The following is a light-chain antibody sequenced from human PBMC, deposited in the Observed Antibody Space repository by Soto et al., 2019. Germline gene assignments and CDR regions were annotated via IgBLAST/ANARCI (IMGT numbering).Light chain of an antibody. J-gene: IGKJ1*01. CDR3: QQYNSSLLT. Sequence: IAGTKSQATLSVSPGDRATLSCRASQSISSNLTWYQQKPGQAPRLLISDASTWASGIPARFSGTGSGTEFTLTISSLQSEDFALYYCQQYNSSLLTFGQGTKVDIK. V-gene: IGKV3-15*01. CDR2: DAS. CDR1: QSISSN.